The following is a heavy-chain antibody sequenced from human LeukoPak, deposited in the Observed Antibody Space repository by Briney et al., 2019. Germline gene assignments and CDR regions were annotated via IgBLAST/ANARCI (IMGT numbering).Heavy chain of an antibody. D-gene: IGHD4/OR15-4a*01. CDR3: ARTMGAY. J-gene: IGHJ4*02. V-gene: IGHV4-61*02. CDR2: ISASGTT. Sequence: ASQTLSLTCSVSNDSISPGGFYWSWIRQPAGEGLEWIGRISASGTTNYNPSLKSRVTISVDTSKNQFSLKLSSVTAADTAVYYCARTMGAYWGQGTLVTVSS. CDR1: NDSISPGGFY.